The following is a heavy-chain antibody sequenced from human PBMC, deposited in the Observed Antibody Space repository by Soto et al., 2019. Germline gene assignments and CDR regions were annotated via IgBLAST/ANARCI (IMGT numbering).Heavy chain of an antibody. CDR3: AAPPTYYQNDTAVFDS. J-gene: IGHJ4*02. V-gene: IGHV1-69*13. CDR2: IIPIFGTA. Sequence: GASVKVSCKASGYTFTSYGISWVRQAPGQGLEWMGGIIPIFGTANYAQKFQGRVTITADESTSTAYMELSSLRSEDTAVYYCAAPPTYYQNDTAVFDSWGPGTLVTVSS. D-gene: IGHD2-21*01. CDR1: GYTFTSYG.